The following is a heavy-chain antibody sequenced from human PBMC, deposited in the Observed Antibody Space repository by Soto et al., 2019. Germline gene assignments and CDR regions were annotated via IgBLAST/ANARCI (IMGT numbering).Heavy chain of an antibody. J-gene: IGHJ3*02. D-gene: IGHD2-8*01. CDR1: GFSLGSCW. Sequence: EAQLVESGGGLVQPGGSLRLSCEASGFSLGSCWMTWVRQAPGKGLEWVANIKKDGSRTSYLDSVRGRFTISRDNVGNSLSLQMDSLRAEDTGLYFCARDVSPGTSTLYLDAFDIWGQGTMVTVSS. CDR3: ARDVSPGTSTLYLDAFDI. CDR2: IKKDGSRT. V-gene: IGHV3-7*05.